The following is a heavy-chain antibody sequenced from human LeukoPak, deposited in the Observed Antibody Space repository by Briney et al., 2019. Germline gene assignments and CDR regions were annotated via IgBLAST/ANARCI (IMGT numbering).Heavy chain of an antibody. CDR1: GGSVSNYY. D-gene: IGHD6-6*01. Sequence: SETLSLTCSVSGGSVSNYYWSWIRQPPGKGLEWMGYVYYTGSTNYNPSLKSRVTMFEDKSKNQFSLRLYSVTVADTAVYYCARHFAYSSSSYFDYWGQGSLVTVSS. CDR3: ARHFAYSSSSYFDY. CDR2: VYYTGST. J-gene: IGHJ4*02. V-gene: IGHV4-59*08.